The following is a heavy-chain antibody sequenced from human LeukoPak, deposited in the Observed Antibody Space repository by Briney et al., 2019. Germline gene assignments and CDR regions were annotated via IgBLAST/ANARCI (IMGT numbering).Heavy chain of an antibody. J-gene: IGHJ4*02. D-gene: IGHD6-13*01. V-gene: IGHV6-1*01. CDR1: GDSVSSNSAA. CDR2: TYYRSKWYN. CDR3: ARARGSLSSSLDY. Sequence: SQTLSLTCAISGDSVSSNSAAWNWIRQSPSRGLKWLGRTYYRSKWYNDYAVSAKSRITIIPDTSKNQFSLQLNSVTPEDTAVYYCARARGSLSSSLDYWGQGTLVTVSS.